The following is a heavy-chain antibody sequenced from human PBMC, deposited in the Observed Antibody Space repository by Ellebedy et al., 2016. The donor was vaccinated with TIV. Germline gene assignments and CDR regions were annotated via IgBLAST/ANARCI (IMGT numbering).Heavy chain of an antibody. D-gene: IGHD3-9*01. CDR3: ASHTRGGDYGFSPAADILTGYSPLGAFDI. Sequence: SVKVSXXASGGTFSSYAISWVRQAPGQGLEWMGGIIPIFGTANYAQKFQGRVTITADESTSTAYMELSSLRSEDTAVYYCASHTRGGDYGFSPAADILTGYSPLGAFDIWGQGTMVTVSS. V-gene: IGHV1-69*13. J-gene: IGHJ3*02. CDR2: IIPIFGTA. CDR1: GGTFSSYA.